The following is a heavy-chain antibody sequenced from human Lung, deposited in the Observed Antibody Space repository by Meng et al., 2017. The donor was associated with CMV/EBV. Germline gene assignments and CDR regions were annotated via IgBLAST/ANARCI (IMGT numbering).Heavy chain of an antibody. CDR3: ASGTPGRSYCDY. CDR1: GYTFGSYG. CDR2: FVNYVDT. J-gene: IGHJ4*02. Sequence: QVLLLRSGPEVTRPGASVRVSCKASGYTFGSYGICWVRQAPGQGLEWMGWFVNYVDTYPAPKFQGRVTMTTDTHTNTAFMELRSLTSDDTAVYYCASGTPGRSYCDYWGQGTLVTVSS. V-gene: IGHV1-18*01. D-gene: IGHD2-15*01.